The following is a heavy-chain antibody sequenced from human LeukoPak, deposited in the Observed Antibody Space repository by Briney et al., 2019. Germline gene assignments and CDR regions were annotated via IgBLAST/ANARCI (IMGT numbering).Heavy chain of an antibody. CDR2: ISSSSSYI. CDR3: ARDAYDSSGFGAFDI. CDR1: GFTFSSYS. V-gene: IGHV3-21*01. J-gene: IGHJ3*02. Sequence: PGGSLRLSCAASGFTFSSYSMNWVRQAPGKGLEWVSSISSSSSYIYYADSVKGRFTISRDNAKNSPYLQMNSLRAEDTAVYYCARDAYDSSGFGAFDIWGQGTMVTVSS. D-gene: IGHD3-22*01.